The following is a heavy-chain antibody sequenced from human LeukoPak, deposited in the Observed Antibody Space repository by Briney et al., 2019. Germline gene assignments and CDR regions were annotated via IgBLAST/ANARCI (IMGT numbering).Heavy chain of an antibody. J-gene: IGHJ4*02. CDR1: GGSISSYY. V-gene: IGHV4-59*01. Sequence: PLETLSLTCTVSGGSISSYYWSWIRQPPGKGLEWIGYIYYSGSTNYNPSLKSRVTISVDTSKNQFSLKLSSVTAADTAVYYCARDGAGSSSWYVFDYWGQGTLVTVSS. CDR3: ARDGAGSSSWYVFDY. CDR2: IYYSGST. D-gene: IGHD6-13*01.